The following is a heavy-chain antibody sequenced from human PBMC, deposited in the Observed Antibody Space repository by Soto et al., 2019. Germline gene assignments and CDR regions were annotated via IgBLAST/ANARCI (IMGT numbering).Heavy chain of an antibody. CDR2: INPKSGYT. J-gene: IGHJ4*02. CDR1: GYTFTGDY. D-gene: IGHD1-26*01. Sequence: QVQLVQSGAEVKKPGASVSVSCKASGYTFTGDYLHWVRQAPGQGLEWMAWINPKSGYTKSAQKFQARVTLTRDTSIITAYMELRSLRSEDTAVYFCARYTGSNTLFASWGQGTLVTVSS. CDR3: ARYTGSNTLFAS. V-gene: IGHV1-2*02.